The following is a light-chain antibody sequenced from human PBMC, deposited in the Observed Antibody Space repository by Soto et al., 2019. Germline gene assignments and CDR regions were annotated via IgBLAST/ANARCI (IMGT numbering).Light chain of an antibody. CDR1: QGITNR. CDR3: EQANSFPIT. CDR2: EAS. J-gene: IGKJ5*01. V-gene: IGKV1D-12*01. Sequence: DIQMTQSPSSVSASVGDRVTITCRASQGITNRLAWYQQKPGKAPKLLIYEASSLQSGVPSRISGSGSGTDFTLTISSLQPEDFATYYCEQANSFPITVGQATRLEIK.